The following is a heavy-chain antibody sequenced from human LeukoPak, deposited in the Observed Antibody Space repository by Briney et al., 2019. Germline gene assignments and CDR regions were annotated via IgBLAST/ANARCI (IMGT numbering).Heavy chain of an antibody. Sequence: PGGSLRLSCAASGFTVSSNYMTWVRQAPGKGLEWVSLIYSDGSTHYADSVKGRFTISRGNSKNTVYLQMNNLRAEDTAVYYCARDSGYVDVWGKGTTVTVSS. CDR2: IYSDGST. V-gene: IGHV3-53*01. D-gene: IGHD2-2*01. CDR1: GFTVSSNY. CDR3: ARDSGYVDV. J-gene: IGHJ6*04.